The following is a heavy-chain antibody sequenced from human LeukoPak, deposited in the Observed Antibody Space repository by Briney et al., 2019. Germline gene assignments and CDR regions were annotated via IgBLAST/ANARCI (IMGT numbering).Heavy chain of an antibody. CDR1: GGSTSSGDYY. V-gene: IGHV4-30-4*01. Sequence: PSETLSLTCTVSGGSTSSGDYYWSWIRQPPGKGLEWIGYIYYSGSTYYNPSLKSRVTISVDTSKNQFSLKLSSVTAADTAVYYCARGHSSSWYRAPNWFDPWGQGTLVTVSS. J-gene: IGHJ5*02. D-gene: IGHD6-13*01. CDR2: IYYSGST. CDR3: ARGHSSSWYRAPNWFDP.